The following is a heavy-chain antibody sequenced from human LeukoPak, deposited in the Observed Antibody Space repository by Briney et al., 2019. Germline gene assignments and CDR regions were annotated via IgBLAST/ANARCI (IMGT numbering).Heavy chain of an antibody. D-gene: IGHD6-19*01. V-gene: IGHV4-39*07. CDR3: ARSYSSGFNGILT. CDR2: IYYSGST. CDR1: GGSISSSSYY. Sequence: SETLSLTCTVSGGSISSSSYYWGWIRQPPGKGLEWIGSIYYSGSTYYSPSLKSRVTISVDTSKNQFSLKLSSVTAADTAVYYCARSYSSGFNGILTWGQGTLVTVSS. J-gene: IGHJ5*02.